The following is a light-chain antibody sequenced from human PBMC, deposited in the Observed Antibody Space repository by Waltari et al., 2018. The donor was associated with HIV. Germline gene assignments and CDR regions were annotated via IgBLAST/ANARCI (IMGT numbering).Light chain of an antibody. J-gene: IGLJ1*01. CDR2: EGD. CDR1: SGSIGSNY. Sequence: FMLTQPRSVSESPGKTVTISCTRSSGSIGSNYVQWYQQRPGSSPTTVIYEGDQRPSGVPGRFAVSIDISSNSASLTISGLMTEDEADYYCQSYDSNTRIFGTGTKVTVL. CDR3: QSYDSNTRI. V-gene: IGLV6-57*01.